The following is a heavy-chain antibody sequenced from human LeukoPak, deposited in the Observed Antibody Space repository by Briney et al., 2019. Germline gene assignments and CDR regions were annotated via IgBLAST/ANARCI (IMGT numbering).Heavy chain of an antibody. D-gene: IGHD3-3*01. CDR1: GGSISSPGYS. Sequence: SQTLSLTCAVSGGSISSPGYSWTWIRQPPGKGLEWIGYMYHSGSTYYNPSLKSRVTISEDRPKNQFSLKLSSVTAADTAVYYCARWTYYDFWSGYNDAFDIWGQGTMVTVSS. CDR3: ARWTYYDFWSGYNDAFDI. CDR2: MYHSGST. V-gene: IGHV4-30-2*01. J-gene: IGHJ3*02.